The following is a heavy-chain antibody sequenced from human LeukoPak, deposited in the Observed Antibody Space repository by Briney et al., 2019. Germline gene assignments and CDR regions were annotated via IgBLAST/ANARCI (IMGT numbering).Heavy chain of an antibody. CDR3: ARDGITRSVDY. CDR1: GFTVSSNY. CDR2: IYSGGST. V-gene: IGHV3-66*01. Sequence: GGSLRLSCAASGFTVSSNYMSWVRQAPGKGLEWVSVIYSGGSTYYADSVKGRFTISRDNSKNTLYLQMNSLRAEDTAVYYCARDGITRSVDYWGQGTLVTVSS. D-gene: IGHD1-7*01. J-gene: IGHJ4*02.